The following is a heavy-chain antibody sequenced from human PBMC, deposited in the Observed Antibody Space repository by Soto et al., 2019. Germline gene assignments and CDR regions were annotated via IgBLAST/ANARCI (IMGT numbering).Heavy chain of an antibody. D-gene: IGHD3-22*01. J-gene: IGHJ1*01. CDR2: IIPIFGKV. Sequence: QVQLVQSGAEVKKPGSSVKVSCKASGGTFSNYALDWVRQAPGQGLEWMGGIIPIFGKVRQAQNFQGRDTITADESTATAYMELSSLRYEDTAMYYCSTCCERDYYHHSGCRWGQGTLITVSS. V-gene: IGHV1-69*12. CDR3: STCCERDYYHHSGCR. CDR1: GGTFSNYA.